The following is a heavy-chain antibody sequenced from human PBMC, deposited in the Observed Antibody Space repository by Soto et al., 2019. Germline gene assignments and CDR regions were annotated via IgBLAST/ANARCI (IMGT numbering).Heavy chain of an antibody. D-gene: IGHD3-16*02. Sequence: QITLKESGPTLVKPTQTLTLTCTFSGFSLSTSGVGVGWIRQPPGKALEWLALIYWNDDKRYSPSLKSRLTITKDTSKTQVVLTMTNMDPVDTATYYCANSGSYYDSVWGSYRGYYFDYWGQGTLVTVSS. CDR2: IYWNDDK. V-gene: IGHV2-5*01. CDR1: GFSLSTSGVG. CDR3: ANSGSYYDSVWGSYRGYYFDY. J-gene: IGHJ4*02.